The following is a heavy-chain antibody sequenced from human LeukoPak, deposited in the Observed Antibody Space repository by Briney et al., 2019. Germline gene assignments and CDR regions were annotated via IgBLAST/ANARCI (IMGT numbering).Heavy chain of an antibody. V-gene: IGHV1-24*01. CDR1: GYTLTELS. D-gene: IGHD3-10*01. J-gene: IGHJ6*03. Sequence: ASVKVSCKVSGYTLTELSMHWVRQAPGKGLEWMGGFDPEDGETIYAQKFQGRVTMAADESSSTAYMELSSLRSEDTAVYYCARVGPAIYGSRTYINYDYYYMDVWGEGTTVSISS. CDR3: ARVGPAIYGSRTYINYDYYYMDV. CDR2: FDPEDGET.